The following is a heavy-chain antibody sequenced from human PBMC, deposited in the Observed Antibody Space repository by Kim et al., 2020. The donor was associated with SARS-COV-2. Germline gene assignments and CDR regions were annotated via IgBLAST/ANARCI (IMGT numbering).Heavy chain of an antibody. CDR3: ARERALGYCSSTSCYGDYYYYGMDV. D-gene: IGHD2-2*01. CDR1: GGTFSSYA. Sequence: SVKVSCKASGGTFSSYAISWVRQAPGQGLEWMGGIIPIFGTANYAQKFQGRVTITADESTSTAYMELSSLRSEDTAVYYCARERALGYCSSTSCYGDYYYYGMDVWGQGTTVTVSS. V-gene: IGHV1-69*13. J-gene: IGHJ6*02. CDR2: IIPIFGTA.